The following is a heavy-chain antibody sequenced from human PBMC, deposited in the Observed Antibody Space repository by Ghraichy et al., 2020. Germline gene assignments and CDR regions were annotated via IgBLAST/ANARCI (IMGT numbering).Heavy chain of an antibody. CDR2: INPRGTS. Sequence: SETLSLTCAVSGGSFNNNFCGWLRKRHGGGLERNGVINPRGTSNSNPSLASRLSVSVDTAKRQFVLKLASLTAASTDVYYCERRRQPCQTPHWFDTWGQGAQFIVSA. CDR3: ERRRQPCQTPHWFDT. J-gene: IGHJ5*02. CDR1: GGSFNNNF. V-gene: IGHV4-34*10.